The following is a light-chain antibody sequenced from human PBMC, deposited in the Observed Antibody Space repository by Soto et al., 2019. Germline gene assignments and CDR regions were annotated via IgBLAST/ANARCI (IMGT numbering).Light chain of an antibody. J-gene: IGKJ2*01. CDR1: QIVSSDH. V-gene: IGKV3-20*01. CDR3: QQHGSSPPYT. CDR2: GAS. Sequence: EIVLTQSPGTLSLSPGERATLSSRASQIVSSDHLAWYQQKPGQAPRLLIYGASNRPIGIPDRFSGSGSGTDFTLTISRLEPEDFAVYYCQQHGSSPPYTFGQGTKLEIK.